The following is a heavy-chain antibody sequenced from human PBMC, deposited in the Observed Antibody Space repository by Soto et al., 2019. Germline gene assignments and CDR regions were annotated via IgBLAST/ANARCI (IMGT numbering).Heavy chain of an antibody. CDR2: IQSGGAT. Sequence: QLVESGGGLFQAGGSTRLSCLVSGFTVSTYDMAWVRQAPGKGLEWASVIQSGGATYYPDSAQGRFTISRDISKNTVYLQMSSLRMEDTGVYSCVRVLYDSGVVDFWGQGSLITVS. V-gene: IGHV3-53*01. D-gene: IGHD5-12*01. CDR1: GFTVSTYD. J-gene: IGHJ4*02. CDR3: VRVLYDSGVVDF.